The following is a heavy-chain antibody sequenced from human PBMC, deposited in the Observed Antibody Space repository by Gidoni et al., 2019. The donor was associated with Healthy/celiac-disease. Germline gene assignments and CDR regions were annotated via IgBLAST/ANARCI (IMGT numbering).Heavy chain of an antibody. J-gene: IGHJ4*02. D-gene: IGHD1-26*01. CDR3: AWGPQELGHYYFDF. V-gene: IGHV3-7*03. CDR2: IKQDGSEK. CDR1: GFTFSSYW. Sequence: PGGSLRLSCAASGFTFSSYWMSWVRQAPGKGLEWVANIKQDGSEKYYVDSVKGRFTISRDNANNSLYLQMNSLRAEETAAYYCAWGPQELGHYYFDFWGQGTLVTVSS.